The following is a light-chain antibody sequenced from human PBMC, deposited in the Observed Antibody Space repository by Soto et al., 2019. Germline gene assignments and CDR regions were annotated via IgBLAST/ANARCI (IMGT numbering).Light chain of an antibody. CDR1: QSVGSSF. Sequence: EIVLTQSPGTLSLSPGERATLSCRASQSVGSSFLAWYQQKPGQAPRLLIYGASSRATGIPDRFSGSGSGTDFTLTISRLEPEDFAVYYCQHYGGSPYTFGQGTKLAIK. CDR2: GAS. V-gene: IGKV3-20*01. CDR3: QHYGGSPYT. J-gene: IGKJ2*01.